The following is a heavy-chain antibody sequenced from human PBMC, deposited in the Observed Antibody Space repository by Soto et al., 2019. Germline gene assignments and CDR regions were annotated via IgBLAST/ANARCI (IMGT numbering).Heavy chain of an antibody. D-gene: IGHD3-22*01. CDR2: ISSSSSYI. V-gene: IGHV3-21*03. CDR3: TTDPAEGCYDSSGLFDY. CDR1: GFTFSSYS. Sequence: GGSLRLSCAASGFTFSSYSMNWVRQAPGKGLEWVSSISSSSSYIYYADSVKGRFTISRDNAKNSLYLQMNSLKTEDTAVYYCTTDPAEGCYDSSGLFDYWGQGTLVTVSS. J-gene: IGHJ4*02.